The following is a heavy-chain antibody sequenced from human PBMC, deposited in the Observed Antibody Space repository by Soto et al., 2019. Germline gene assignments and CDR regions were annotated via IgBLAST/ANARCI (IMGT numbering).Heavy chain of an antibody. V-gene: IGHV4-38-2*01. CDR2: IYHSGST. J-gene: IGHJ5*02. CDR3: AKRRGIYDSSGYYNWFDP. CDR1: GYTISSGAY. D-gene: IGHD3-22*01. Sequence: QVQLQESGPGLVKPSESLSLICAVSGYTISSGAYWGWIRHPPGKRLEWVGDIYHSGSTYYNPSLKGRVTMSLDKSTNKISHRLISMTASDTAVYYCAKRRGIYDSSGYYNWFDPWGQGTLVTVSS.